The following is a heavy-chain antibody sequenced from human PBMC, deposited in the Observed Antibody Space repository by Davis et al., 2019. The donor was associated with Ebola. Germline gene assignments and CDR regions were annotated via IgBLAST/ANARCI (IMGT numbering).Heavy chain of an antibody. CDR3: ARDLRDRLRFHYYYYYGMDV. CDR2: INPSVGST. D-gene: IGHD3-10*01. J-gene: IGHJ6*02. V-gene: IGHV1-46*01. CDR1: GYTFTSYY. Sequence: AASVKVSCKASGYTFTSYYMHWVRQAPGQGLEWMGIINPSVGSTGYAQKFQGRVTMTRDTSTSTVYMERSSLRSEDTAVYYCARDLRDRLRFHYYYYYGMDVWGQGTTVTVSS.